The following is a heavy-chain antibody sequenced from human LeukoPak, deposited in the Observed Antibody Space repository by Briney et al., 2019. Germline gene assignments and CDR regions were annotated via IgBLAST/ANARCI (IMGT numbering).Heavy chain of an antibody. D-gene: IGHD2-2*01. CDR3: ARRRYCSSTSCYEGAFDI. J-gene: IGHJ3*02. CDR2: IYPGDSGT. V-gene: IGHV5-51*01. Sequence: GESLQISCKGSGYSFTSYWIGWVRQMPGKGLEWMGIIYPGDSGTRYSPSFQGQFTMSADKSISTAYLQWSSLKASDTAMYYCARRRYCSSTSCYEGAFDIWGQGTMVTVSS. CDR1: GYSFTSYW.